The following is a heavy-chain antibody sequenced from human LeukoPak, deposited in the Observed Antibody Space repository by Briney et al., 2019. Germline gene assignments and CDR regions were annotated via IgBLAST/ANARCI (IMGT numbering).Heavy chain of an antibody. CDR1: GFSFSTYS. V-gene: IGHV3-48*02. D-gene: IGHD6-19*01. CDR2: IRSSGSTI. J-gene: IGHJ4*02. CDR3: ARGPQSSGWYRVDY. Sequence: GGSLRLSCAASGFSFSTYSMNWVRQAPGKGLEWVSYIRSSGSTIYYADSVKGRFTISRDNAKNSLYLQMNSLRDEDTAVYYCARGPQSSGWYRVDYWGQGTLVTVSS.